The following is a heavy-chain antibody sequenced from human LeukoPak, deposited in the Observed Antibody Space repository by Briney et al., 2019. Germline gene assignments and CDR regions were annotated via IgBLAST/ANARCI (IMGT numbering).Heavy chain of an antibody. D-gene: IGHD3-10*01. J-gene: IGHJ5*02. V-gene: IGHV1-69*05. CDR1: GGTFSSYA. CDR3: ARARGNKRVRSGNWFDP. Sequence: ASVKVSCKASGGTFSSYAISWVRQAPGQGLEWMGGIIPIFGTANYAQKFQGRVTMTRNTSISTAYMELSSLRSEDTAVYYCARARGNKRVRSGNWFDPWGQGTLVTVSS. CDR2: IIPIFGTA.